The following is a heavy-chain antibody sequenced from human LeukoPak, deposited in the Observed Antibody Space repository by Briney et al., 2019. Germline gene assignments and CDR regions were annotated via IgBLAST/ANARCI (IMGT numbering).Heavy chain of an antibody. Sequence: ASVKVSCKASGYTFTSYYMHWVRQAPGQGLEWMGIINPSGGGTSYAQKFQGRVTMTRDMSTSTVYMELSSLRAEDTAVYYCARDLRAFSSGWSGYMDVWGKGTTVTVSS. D-gene: IGHD6-19*01. J-gene: IGHJ6*03. CDR2: INPSGGGT. V-gene: IGHV1-46*01. CDR1: GYTFTSYY. CDR3: ARDLRAFSSGWSGYMDV.